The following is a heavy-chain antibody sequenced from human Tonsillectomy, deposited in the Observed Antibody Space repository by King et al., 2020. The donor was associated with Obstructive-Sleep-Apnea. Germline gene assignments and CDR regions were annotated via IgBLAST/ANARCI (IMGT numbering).Heavy chain of an antibody. CDR2: IYHSGST. CDR3: ARWRGGSGNIDY. CDR1: GGSINSGDYY. Sequence: QLQESGPGLVKPSQTLSLTCTVSGGSINSGDYYWTWIRQPPGKGLEWIGFIYHSGSTYFNPSLRGRVTVSIDTSRNQFSLNLNSVTAADTAVYFCARWRGGSGNIDYWGQGILVTVSS. D-gene: IGHD3-10*01. V-gene: IGHV4-30-4*01. J-gene: IGHJ4*02.